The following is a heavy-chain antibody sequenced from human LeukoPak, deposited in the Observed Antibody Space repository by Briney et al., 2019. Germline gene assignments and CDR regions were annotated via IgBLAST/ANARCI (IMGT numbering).Heavy chain of an antibody. Sequence: GASVKVSCKASGDTFTSYTISWVRQAPGQGLEWMGRIIPILGIANYAQKFQGRVTITADTSTSTAYMELSSLRSEDTAVYYCARDGSDTYGDYFDYWGQGTLVTVSS. V-gene: IGHV1-69*04. CDR2: IIPILGIA. CDR1: GDTFTSYT. CDR3: ARDGSDTYGDYFDY. D-gene: IGHD3-10*01. J-gene: IGHJ4*02.